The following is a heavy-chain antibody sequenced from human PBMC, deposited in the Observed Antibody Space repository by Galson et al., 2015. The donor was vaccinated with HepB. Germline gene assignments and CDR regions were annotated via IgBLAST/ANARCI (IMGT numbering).Heavy chain of an antibody. CDR3: ASRPNYYYYMDV. CDR1: GDSVSSNSAA. J-gene: IGHJ6*03. Sequence: CAISGDSVSSNSAAWNWIRQSPSRGLEWLGRTYYRSKWYNHYSVSVKSRTTVNPDISKNQFSLKLSSVTAADTAVYYCASRPNYYYYMDVWGKGTTVTVSS. CDR2: TYYRSKWYN. V-gene: IGHV6-1*01.